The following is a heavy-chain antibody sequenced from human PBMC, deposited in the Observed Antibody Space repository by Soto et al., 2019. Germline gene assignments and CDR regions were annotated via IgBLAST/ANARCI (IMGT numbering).Heavy chain of an antibody. V-gene: IGHV3-21*01. CDR3: ASVCGIDAFDI. J-gene: IGHJ3*02. D-gene: IGHD6-25*01. CDR1: GFTFSSYS. CDR2: ISSSSCYI. Sequence: GGSLRLSCAASGFTFSSYSMNWVRQAPGKGLEWVSSISSSSCYIYHADSVKGRFTISRDNAKNSLYLQMNSLRAEDTAVYYCASVCGIDAFDIWGQGTMVTVSS.